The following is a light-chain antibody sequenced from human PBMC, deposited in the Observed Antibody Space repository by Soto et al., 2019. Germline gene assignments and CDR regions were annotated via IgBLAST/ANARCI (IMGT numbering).Light chain of an antibody. Sequence: EIVLTQSPGTLSLSPGERATLSCRASQSVSSTYLTRYHQKPGQAPRLLIYGASSRATGIPDRFSGSGSGTDFTLTNTRLEPEDFAVYYCQQYGSSLYTFGQGTKLEIK. CDR1: QSVSSTY. CDR3: QQYGSSLYT. CDR2: GAS. V-gene: IGKV3-20*01. J-gene: IGKJ2*01.